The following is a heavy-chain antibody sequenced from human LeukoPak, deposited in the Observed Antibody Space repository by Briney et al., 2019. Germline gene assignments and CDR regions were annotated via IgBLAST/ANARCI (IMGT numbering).Heavy chain of an antibody. J-gene: IGHJ5*02. Sequence: GGSLRLSCVVSGFTFSTYAMSWVRQAPGKGLEWVSGIGGSGGDTFYADSVRGRFTVSRDNSKNTLYLQMNSLRAEDTAVYYCIRGWFDPWGQGTLVTVSS. CDR2: IGGSGGDT. V-gene: IGHV3-23*01. CDR1: GFTFSTYA. CDR3: IRGWFDP.